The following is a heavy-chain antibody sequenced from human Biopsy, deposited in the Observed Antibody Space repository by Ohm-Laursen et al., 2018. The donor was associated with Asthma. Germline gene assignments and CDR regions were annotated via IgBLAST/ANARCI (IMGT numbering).Heavy chain of an antibody. V-gene: IGHV3-30*04. CDR2: ISYDGSSI. D-gene: IGHD6-19*01. Sequence: SLRLSCAASRFTYEMHWVRQAPGKGLERVAVISYDGSSIYYADPVKGRFTISRDNSKNTLSLQMNSLTAEDTAVYYCAKEGVAGTHIEDWGQGTLVTVSS. CDR1: RFTYE. J-gene: IGHJ4*02. CDR3: AKEGVAGTHIED.